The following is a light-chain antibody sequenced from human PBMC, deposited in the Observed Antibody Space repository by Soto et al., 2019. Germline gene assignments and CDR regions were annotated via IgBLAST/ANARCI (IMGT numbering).Light chain of an antibody. V-gene: IGKV3-20*01. CDR1: QSVRNSY. CDR2: GAS. J-gene: IGKJ1*01. CDR3: QQYGSSST. Sequence: GRATLSCRASQSVRNSYLAWYQQKPGQAPRLLIYGASSRATGIPDRFSGSGSGTDFTLTISRLEPEDFAVYYCQQYGSSSTFGQGTKVDIK.